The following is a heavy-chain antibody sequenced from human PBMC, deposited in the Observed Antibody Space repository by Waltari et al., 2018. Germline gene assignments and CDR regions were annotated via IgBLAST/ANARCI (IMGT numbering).Heavy chain of an antibody. D-gene: IGHD1-26*01. CDR3: ATEGDSGSYSSPPKDEYFQH. J-gene: IGHJ1*01. V-gene: IGHV1-24*01. Sequence: QVQLVQSGAEVKKPGASVKVSCKVSGYTLTELSMHWVRQAPGKGLGWMGGFDPEDGETIYAQKFQGRVTMTEDTSTDTAYMELSSLRSEDTAVYYCATEGDSGSYSSPPKDEYFQHWGQGTLVTVSS. CDR2: FDPEDGET. CDR1: GYTLTELS.